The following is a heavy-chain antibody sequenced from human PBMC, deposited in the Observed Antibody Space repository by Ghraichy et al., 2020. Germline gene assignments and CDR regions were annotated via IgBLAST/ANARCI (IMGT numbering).Heavy chain of an antibody. CDR1: GFTFSSYA. D-gene: IGHD6-19*01. CDR2: ISGSGGST. Sequence: GGSLRLSCAASGFTFSSYAMSWVRQAPGKGLEWVSAISGSGGSTYYADSVKGRFTISRDNSKNTLYLQMNSLRAEDTAVYYCAKGLGSGWEGNNWFDPWGQGTLVTVSS. V-gene: IGHV3-23*01. CDR3: AKGLGSGWEGNNWFDP. J-gene: IGHJ5*02.